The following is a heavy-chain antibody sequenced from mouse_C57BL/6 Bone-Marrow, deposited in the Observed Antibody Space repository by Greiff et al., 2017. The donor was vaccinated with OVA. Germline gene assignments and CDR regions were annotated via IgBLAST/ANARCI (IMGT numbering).Heavy chain of an antibody. CDR3: ARSGYYGSSRFAY. Sequence: QVQLKQSGAELARPGASVKLSCKASGYTFTSYGISWVKQRTGQGLEWIGEIYPRSGNTYYNEKFKGKATLTADKSSSTAYMELRSLISEDSAVYFCARSGYYGSSRFAYWGQGTLVTVSA. D-gene: IGHD1-1*01. J-gene: IGHJ3*01. CDR2: IYPRSGNT. CDR1: GYTFTSYG. V-gene: IGHV1-81*01.